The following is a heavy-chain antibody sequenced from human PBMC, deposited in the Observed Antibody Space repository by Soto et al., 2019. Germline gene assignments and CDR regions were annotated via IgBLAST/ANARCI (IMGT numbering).Heavy chain of an antibody. CDR3: AKDSQTTVTAFNY. J-gene: IGHJ4*02. Sequence: EVQLLESGGGLVQPGGSQRLSCAASGFAFSSYAMSWVRQAPGKGLEWVSGITGSGTSTYYADTVKGRFTVSRDNSKNTLYLQMNSLRDEDTAVYYCAKDSQTTVTAFNYWGRGTLVTVSS. CDR1: GFAFSSYA. D-gene: IGHD4-17*01. CDR2: ITGSGTST. V-gene: IGHV3-23*01.